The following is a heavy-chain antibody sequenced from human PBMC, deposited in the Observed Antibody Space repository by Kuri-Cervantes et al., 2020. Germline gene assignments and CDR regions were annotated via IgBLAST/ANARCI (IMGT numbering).Heavy chain of an antibody. V-gene: IGHV4-61*08. CDR2: INHSGST. Sequence: SETLSLTCTDSGGSVRSGDYCWNWIRQPPGKGLEWIGEINHSGSTNYNPSLRSRVTISVDTSKNQFSLKLSSVTAADTAVYYCARDDYGGNSWAFDIWGQGTMVTVSS. CDR1: GGSVRSGDYC. CDR3: ARDDYGGNSWAFDI. D-gene: IGHD4-23*01. J-gene: IGHJ3*02.